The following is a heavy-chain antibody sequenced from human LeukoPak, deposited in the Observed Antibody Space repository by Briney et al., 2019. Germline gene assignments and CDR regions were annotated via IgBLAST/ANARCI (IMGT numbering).Heavy chain of an antibody. CDR3: ARERYSSSWYGVYYYYYGMDV. Sequence: ASVKVSCKASGYTFTSYDIHWVRQATGQGLEWMGWMNPNSGNTGYAQKFQGRVTMTRNTSISTAYMELSSLRSEDTAVYYCARERYSSSWYGVYYYYYGMDVWGQGTTVTVSS. CDR2: MNPNSGNT. J-gene: IGHJ6*02. D-gene: IGHD6-13*01. CDR1: GYTFTSYD. V-gene: IGHV1-8*01.